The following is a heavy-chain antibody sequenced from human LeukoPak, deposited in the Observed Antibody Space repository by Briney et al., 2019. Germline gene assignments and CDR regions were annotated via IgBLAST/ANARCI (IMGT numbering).Heavy chain of an antibody. CDR3: AVRSEKWVSPLLDY. J-gene: IGHJ4*02. V-gene: IGHV3-30*03. CDR1: GFTFSSYG. D-gene: IGHD1-26*01. CDR2: ISYDGSNK. Sequence: GRSLRLSCAASGFTFSSYGMHWVRQAPGKGLEWVAVISYDGSNKYYADSVKGRFTISRDNSKNTLYLQMNNLRAEDTAVHYCAVRSEKWVSPLLDYWGQGTLVTVSS.